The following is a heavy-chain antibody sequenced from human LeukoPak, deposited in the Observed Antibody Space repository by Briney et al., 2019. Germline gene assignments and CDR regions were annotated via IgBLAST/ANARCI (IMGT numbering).Heavy chain of an antibody. CDR2: ISAYNGNT. Sequence: ASVKVSCKASGYPFTSYGLSWVRQAPGQALEWMGWISAYNGNTNYAQKLQGRVTMTTDTSTSTAYMELRSLRSDDTAVYYCARDHRVHCSGGSCYSGGFDPWGQGTLVTVSS. CDR1: GYPFTSYG. J-gene: IGHJ5*02. D-gene: IGHD2-15*01. V-gene: IGHV1-18*01. CDR3: ARDHRVHCSGGSCYSGGFDP.